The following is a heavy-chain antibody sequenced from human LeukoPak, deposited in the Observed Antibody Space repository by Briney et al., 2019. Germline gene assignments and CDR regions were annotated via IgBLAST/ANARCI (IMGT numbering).Heavy chain of an antibody. V-gene: IGHV3-30-3*01. J-gene: IGHJ6*02. CDR3: ASSYNLYYYYGMDV. CDR1: GFTFSSYA. CDR2: ISYDGSNK. D-gene: IGHD1-1*01. Sequence: GESLRLSCAASGFTFSSYAMSWVRQAPGKGLEWVAVISYDGSNKYYADSVKGRFTIPRDNSKNTLYLQMNSLRAEDTAVYYCASSYNLYYYYGMDVWGQGTTVTVSS.